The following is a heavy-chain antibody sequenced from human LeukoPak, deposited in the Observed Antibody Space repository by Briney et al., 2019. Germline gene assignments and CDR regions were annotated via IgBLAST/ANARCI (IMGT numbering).Heavy chain of an antibody. J-gene: IGHJ3*01. V-gene: IGHV3-23*01. D-gene: IGHD4-17*01. CDR1: GFTFNNYA. CDR3: ARDPNGDYIGAFDF. Sequence: GGSLRLSCAASGFTFNNYAMMWVRQAQGQGLEWVPAITGGGRTYYADSVKGRFTISRDNSKNTLYLQMNSLRAEDTALYFCARDPNGDYIGAFDFLGQGTVVTVSS. CDR2: ITGGGRT.